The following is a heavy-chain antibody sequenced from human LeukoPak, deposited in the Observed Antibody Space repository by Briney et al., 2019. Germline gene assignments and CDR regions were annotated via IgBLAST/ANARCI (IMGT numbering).Heavy chain of an antibody. Sequence: GGSLRLSCAASGFTFSSYSMNWVRQAPGKGLEWVSYISSSSSTIYYADSVKGRFTISRDNSKNTLYLQVNSLRAEDTAVYYCARDLTGWGESSGYSDYWGQGTLVTVSS. CDR2: ISSSSSTI. J-gene: IGHJ4*02. D-gene: IGHD3-22*01. CDR1: GFTFSSYS. CDR3: ARDLTGWGESSGYSDY. V-gene: IGHV3-48*04.